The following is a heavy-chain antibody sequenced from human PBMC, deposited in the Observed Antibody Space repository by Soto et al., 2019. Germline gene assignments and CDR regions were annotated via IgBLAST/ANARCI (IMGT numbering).Heavy chain of an antibody. CDR3: ARDRNSGYYYDSSGYPLYYGMDV. V-gene: IGHV1-18*01. J-gene: IGHJ6*02. Sequence: ASVKVSCKASGYTFTSYGISWVRQAPGQGLEWMGRISAYNGNTNYAQKLQGRVTMTTDTSTSTAYMELRSLRSDDTAVYYCARDRNSGYYYDSSGYPLYYGMDVWGQGTTVTVSS. D-gene: IGHD3-22*01. CDR1: GYTFTSYG. CDR2: ISAYNGNT.